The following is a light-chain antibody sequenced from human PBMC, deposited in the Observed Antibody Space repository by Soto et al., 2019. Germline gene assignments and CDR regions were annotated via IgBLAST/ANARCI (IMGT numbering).Light chain of an antibody. J-gene: IGKJ2*01. CDR2: AAS. V-gene: IGKV1D-12*01. Sequence: DIQLTQSPSSVSASVGDTVTITCRASQDSSTWLAWYQQKPGNAPKLLVYAASTLQSGVPSRFSGSGSGTEFTLTINSLQREDFATYYCQQANSSPYTFGQGTILEIK. CDR1: QDSSTW. CDR3: QQANSSPYT.